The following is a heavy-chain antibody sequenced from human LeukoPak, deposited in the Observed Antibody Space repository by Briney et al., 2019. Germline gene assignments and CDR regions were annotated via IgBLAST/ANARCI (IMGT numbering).Heavy chain of an antibody. CDR2: INWDSGAK. CDR1: GILFDHYA. Sequence: PGGSLRLSCVVSGILFDHYAMHWVRQAPGKGLEWVAGINWDSGAKGHADSVKGRLTISRDNAKNSLYLEMNSLRAEDMALYYCVKEIKVREFSTSGALEIWGQGTMVTVSS. V-gene: IGHV3-9*03. CDR3: VKEIKVREFSTSGALEI. J-gene: IGHJ3*02. D-gene: IGHD2-2*01.